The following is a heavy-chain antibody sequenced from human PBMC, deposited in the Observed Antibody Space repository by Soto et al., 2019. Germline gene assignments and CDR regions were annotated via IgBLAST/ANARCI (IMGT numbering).Heavy chain of an antibody. J-gene: IGHJ4*02. CDR1: GGSISSGDYY. CDR2: IYYSGST. Sequence: QVQLQESGPGLVKPSQTLSLTCTVSGGSISSGDYYWSWIRQPPGKGLEWIGYIYYSGSTYYNPSLKSRVTISVDTAKNQYSLKLSSVTAADTAVYYCAREIAACPLYYFDYWGQGTLVTGSS. CDR3: AREIAACPLYYFDY. V-gene: IGHV4-30-4*01. D-gene: IGHD6-6*01.